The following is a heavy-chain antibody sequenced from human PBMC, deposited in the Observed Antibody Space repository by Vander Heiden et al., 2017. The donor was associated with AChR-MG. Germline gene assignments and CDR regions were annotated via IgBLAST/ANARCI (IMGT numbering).Heavy chain of an antibody. V-gene: IGHV4-34*01. CDR1: GGSFSGYY. CDR3: ARVVAAATFDY. J-gene: IGHJ4*02. Sequence: QVQLQQWGAGLLKPSETLSLTCAVYGGSFSGYYWSWIRQPPGKGLEWIGEINHSGSTNYNPSLKSRVTISVDTSKNQFSLKLSSVTAADTAVYYCARVVAAATFDYWGQGTLVTVSS. D-gene: IGHD6-13*01. CDR2: INHSGST.